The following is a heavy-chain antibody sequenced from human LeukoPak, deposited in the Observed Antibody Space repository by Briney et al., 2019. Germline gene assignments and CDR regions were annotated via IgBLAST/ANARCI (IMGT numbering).Heavy chain of an antibody. D-gene: IGHD1-26*01. Sequence: PGGSLELSCAAPGFPFNHAWMSWVRPAPGKGPEWLGRLKSKTNGPTTDYAAPVKGRFTIPRDDSKNTLYLQMNSLKTEYTAVYDCTWVGAKYYFDYWGQGTLVTVSS. CDR2: LKSKTNGPTT. CDR3: TWVGAKYYFDY. CDR1: GFPFNHAW. V-gene: IGHV3-15*01. J-gene: IGHJ4*02.